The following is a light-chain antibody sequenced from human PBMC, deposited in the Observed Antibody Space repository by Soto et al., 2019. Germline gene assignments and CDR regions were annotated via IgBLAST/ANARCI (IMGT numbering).Light chain of an antibody. CDR1: QSISGY. CDR2: AAS. V-gene: IGKV1-39*01. Sequence: DIQMTQSPSSMSTSVGERVTITCRASQSISGYLNWYQKKSGQAPRLLMYAASSLQSGVPSRFSGSGSGTDFTLTISSLQPEDSATYYCQQSDSMPWTFGQGTKVVIK. J-gene: IGKJ1*01. CDR3: QQSDSMPWT.